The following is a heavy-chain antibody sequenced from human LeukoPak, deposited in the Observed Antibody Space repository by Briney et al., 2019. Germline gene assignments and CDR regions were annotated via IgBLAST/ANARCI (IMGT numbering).Heavy chain of an antibody. CDR3: TTDGYDFWSGTNYYYYYMDV. D-gene: IGHD3-3*01. J-gene: IGHJ6*03. CDR1: GFTFSNAW. Sequence: GGSLRLSCAASGFTFSNAWMSWVRQAPGKGLEWVGRIKSKTDGGTTDYAAPVKGRFTISRDDSKNTLYLQMNSLKTEDTAVYCCTTDGYDFWSGTNYYYYYMDVWGKGTTVTVSS. V-gene: IGHV3-15*01. CDR2: IKSKTDGGTT.